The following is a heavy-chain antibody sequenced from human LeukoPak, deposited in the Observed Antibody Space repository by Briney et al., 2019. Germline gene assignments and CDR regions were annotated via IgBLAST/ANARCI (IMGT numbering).Heavy chain of an antibody. D-gene: IGHD3-3*01. J-gene: IGHJ6*02. Sequence: GASVSVSCKASGGTFTSYAISWVRQAPGQGLEWMGGIIPIFGTANYAQKFQGRVTITADESTSTAYMELSSLRSEDTAVYYCARAASLRFLEWLPPHSSWYYGMDVWGQGTTVTVSS. CDR3: ARAASLRFLEWLPPHSSWYYGMDV. CDR1: GGTFTSYA. CDR2: IIPIFGTA. V-gene: IGHV1-69*13.